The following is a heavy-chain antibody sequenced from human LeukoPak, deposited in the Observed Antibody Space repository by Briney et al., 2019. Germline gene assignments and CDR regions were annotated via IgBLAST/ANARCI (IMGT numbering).Heavy chain of an antibody. Sequence: GSLRLSCAASGFTFSSYWMSWIRQPPGKGLEWIGSIYYSGSTYYNPSLKSRVTVSVDMSKNQFSLQLSSVTAADTAVYYCARAPRTGAWDMITFGGVIVHGDAFDFWGQGTMVTVSS. CDR1: GFTFSSYW. J-gene: IGHJ3*01. V-gene: IGHV4-39*07. CDR3: ARAPRTGAWDMITFGGVIVHGDAFDF. D-gene: IGHD3-16*02. CDR2: IYYSGST.